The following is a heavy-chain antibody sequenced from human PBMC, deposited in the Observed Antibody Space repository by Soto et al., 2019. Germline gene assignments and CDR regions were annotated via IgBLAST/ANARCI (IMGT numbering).Heavy chain of an antibody. D-gene: IGHD1-20*01. Sequence: QGQLVESGGGVVQPGRSLRLSCAASGFTFSSYGMHWVRQSPGKGLEWVAVIWYHGNSMYYADSVKGRFTISRDNSKNTLYLQRNNLRAEDTDVYYCARYNTGHSDYWGQGTLVTVSS. CDR3: ARYNTGHSDY. J-gene: IGHJ4*02. CDR1: GFTFSSYG. CDR2: IWYHGNSM. V-gene: IGHV3-33*01.